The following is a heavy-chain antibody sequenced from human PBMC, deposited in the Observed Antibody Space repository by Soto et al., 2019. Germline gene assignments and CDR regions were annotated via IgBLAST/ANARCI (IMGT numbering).Heavy chain of an antibody. CDR2: IIPALGTT. CDR3: ARPDFGAYWYFDL. Sequence: QDQLVQSGAEVKKPGSSVKVSCKAFGGPFSSNTFSWVRQAPGQGLEWMGRIIPALGTTTYAQKFQGRVTITADESVTTVYMELNSLRTEDTAVYYCARPDFGAYWYFDLWGRGTLVTVSS. D-gene: IGHD4-17*01. V-gene: IGHV1-69*08. CDR1: GGPFSSNT. J-gene: IGHJ2*01.